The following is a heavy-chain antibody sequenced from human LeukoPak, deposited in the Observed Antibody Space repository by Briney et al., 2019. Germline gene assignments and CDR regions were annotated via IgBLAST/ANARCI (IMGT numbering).Heavy chain of an antibody. Sequence: GGSLRLSCAASGFTFSSYGMSWVRQAPGKGLEWVSAISGSGGSTYYADSAKGRFTISRDNSKNTLYLQMNSLRAEDTAVYYCAKPPTLYYGSGWGQGTLVTVSS. CDR2: ISGSGGST. J-gene: IGHJ4*02. CDR1: GFTFSSYG. CDR3: AKPPTLYYGSG. V-gene: IGHV3-23*01. D-gene: IGHD3-10*01.